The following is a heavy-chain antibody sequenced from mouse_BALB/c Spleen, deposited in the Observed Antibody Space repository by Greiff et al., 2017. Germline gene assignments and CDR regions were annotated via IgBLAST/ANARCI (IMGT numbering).Heavy chain of an antibody. D-gene: IGHD2-3*01. CDR1: GYSITSDYA. J-gene: IGHJ2*01. CDR2: ISYSGST. CDR3: AKGLLFDY. V-gene: IGHV3-2*02. Sequence: DVQLQESGPGLVKPSQSLSLTCTVTGYSITSDYAWNWIRQVPGNKLGWWGYISYSGSTSYNPSLKSRISITRGTSKNQFFLQLNSVTTEDTATYYCAKGLLFDYWGQGTTVTVSA.